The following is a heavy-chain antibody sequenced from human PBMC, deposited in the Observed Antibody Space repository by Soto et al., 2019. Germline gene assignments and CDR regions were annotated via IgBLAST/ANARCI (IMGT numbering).Heavy chain of an antibody. J-gene: IGHJ2*01. D-gene: IGHD1-26*01. CDR2: INAGNGNT. V-gene: IGHV1-3*01. CDR3: ARGGRIYWYFDL. CDR1: GYTFTSYA. Sequence: QVQLVQSGAKVKKPGASVKVSCKASGYTFTSYAMHWVRQAPGQRLEWMGWINAGNGNTKYSQKFQGRVTITRDTSVSTAYTALSSLRSEDTAVYYCARGGRIYWYFDLWGRGTLVTVSS.